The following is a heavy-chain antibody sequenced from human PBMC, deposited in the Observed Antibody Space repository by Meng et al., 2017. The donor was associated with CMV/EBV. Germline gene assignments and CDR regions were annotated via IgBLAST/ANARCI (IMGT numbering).Heavy chain of an antibody. CDR1: GGSFSGYY. CDR3: ARDYGDLRQDY. D-gene: IGHD4-17*01. CDR2: INHSGST. Sequence: QVQLQQWGAGLLKPSETLSLTCAVYGGSFSGYYWSWIRQPPGKGLEWIGEINHSGSTNYNPSLKSRVTISVDTSKNQFSLKLSSVTAADTAVYYCARDYGDLRQDYWGQGTLVTVSS. V-gene: IGHV4-34*01. J-gene: IGHJ4*02.